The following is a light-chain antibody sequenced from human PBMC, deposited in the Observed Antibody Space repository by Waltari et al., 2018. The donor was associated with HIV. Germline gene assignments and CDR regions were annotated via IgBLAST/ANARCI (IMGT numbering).Light chain of an antibody. Sequence: ENVLTQSPATLSLSPGERATLSCRASQSVDDYLAWYQQKPGQAPRLLIYDTSHRVTGIPARFSGSGSGTDFTLTISSLEPEDFAVYYCQQRSNWPPTFGGGTKWRS. CDR3: QQRSNWPPT. CDR1: QSVDDY. J-gene: IGKJ4*01. V-gene: IGKV3-11*01. CDR2: DTS.